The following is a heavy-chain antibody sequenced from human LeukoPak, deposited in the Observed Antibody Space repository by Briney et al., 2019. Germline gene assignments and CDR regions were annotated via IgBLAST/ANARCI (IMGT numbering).Heavy chain of an antibody. CDR3: ARDLSHRYNYDSRGYYILFDH. V-gene: IGHV1-46*01. CDR2: INPSGGST. D-gene: IGHD3-22*01. Sequence: ASVKVSCKASGYTFTSHYMHWVRQAPGQGLEWMGTINPSGGSTTYAQKFQGRVTMTRDMSTSTLYMELNSLRSEDTAVYYCARDLSHRYNYDSRGYYILFDHWGQGTLVTVSS. J-gene: IGHJ4*02. CDR1: GYTFTSHY.